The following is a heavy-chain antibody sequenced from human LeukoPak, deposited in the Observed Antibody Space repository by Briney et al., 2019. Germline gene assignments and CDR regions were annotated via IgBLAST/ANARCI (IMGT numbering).Heavy chain of an antibody. CDR3: AREYGDYAPGAFDI. Sequence: ASVKVSCKASGYTFTSYYMHWVRQAPGQGLEWMGIINPSGGSTSYAQKFQGRVTMTRDTSISTAYMELSRLRSDDTAVYYCAREYGDYAPGAFDIWGQGTMVTVSS. CDR2: INPSGGST. CDR1: GYTFTSYY. D-gene: IGHD4-17*01. V-gene: IGHV1-46*01. J-gene: IGHJ3*02.